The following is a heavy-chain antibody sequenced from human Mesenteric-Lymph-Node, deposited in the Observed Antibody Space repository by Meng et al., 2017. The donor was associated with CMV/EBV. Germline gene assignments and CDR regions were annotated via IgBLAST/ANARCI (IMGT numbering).Heavy chain of an antibody. Sequence: GESLKISCEVSGFTFSSYAMSWVRQAPGKGLEWVSGISGSGGSTYYADSVKGRFTISRDNSKNTLYLQMNSLRAEDTALYYCAKASIYYYYGMDVWGQGSTVTVSS. J-gene: IGHJ6*02. CDR2: ISGSGGST. CDR1: GFTFSSYA. CDR3: AKASIYYYYGMDV. V-gene: IGHV3-23*01.